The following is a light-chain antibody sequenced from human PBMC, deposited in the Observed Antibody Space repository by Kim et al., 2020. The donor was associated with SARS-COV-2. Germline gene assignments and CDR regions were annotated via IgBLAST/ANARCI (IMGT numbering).Light chain of an antibody. Sequence: VSPGQTASITCSGHKLGDKFASWYQQKPGQSPLLVIYQDKQRPSGIPERFSGSNSGNTATLTISGTQAMDEADYYCQVWDSSTAVFGGGTQLTVL. CDR3: QVWDSSTAV. CDR1: KLGDKF. J-gene: IGLJ3*02. CDR2: QDK. V-gene: IGLV3-1*01.